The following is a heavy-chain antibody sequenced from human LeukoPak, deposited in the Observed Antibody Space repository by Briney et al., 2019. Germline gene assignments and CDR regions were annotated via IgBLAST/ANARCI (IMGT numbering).Heavy chain of an antibody. Sequence: ASVKVSCKASGYTFTSYDINWVRQATGQGLEWMGWMNPNSGNTGYAQKFQGRVIMTRNTSISTAYMELSSLRSEDTAVYYCVSCSGGSCYYFDYWGQGTLVTVSS. CDR3: VSCSGGSCYYFDY. CDR1: GYTFTSYD. D-gene: IGHD2-15*01. CDR2: MNPNSGNT. J-gene: IGHJ4*02. V-gene: IGHV1-8*01.